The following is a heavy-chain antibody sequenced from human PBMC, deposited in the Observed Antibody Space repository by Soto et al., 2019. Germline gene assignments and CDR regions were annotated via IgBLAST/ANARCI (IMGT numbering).Heavy chain of an antibody. J-gene: IGHJ4*02. CDR1: GGTLSSFINYP. CDR2: IVPNVGTV. Sequence: QMQLVQSGAEVKKPGSSVKVSCKASGGTLSSFINYPINWVRQAPGQGLEWMGGIVPNVGTVNYAQKFQGRVTITADKSTCTAYMELSSLRSEDTALYYCARRDTSGFLRYFDNWGQWTLVTVSS. D-gene: IGHD3-3*01. V-gene: IGHV1-69*06. CDR3: ARRDTSGFLRYFDN.